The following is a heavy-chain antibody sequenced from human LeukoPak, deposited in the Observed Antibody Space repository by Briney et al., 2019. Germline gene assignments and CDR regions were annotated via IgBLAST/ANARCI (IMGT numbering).Heavy chain of an antibody. CDR3: ARGYSSGWFPFDY. CDR2: VNSDGSST. CDR1: GFTFSSYW. V-gene: IGHV3-74*01. Sequence: GGSLRLSCAASGFTFSSYWMHWVRQAPGKGLVWVSRVNSDGSSTTYADSVKGRFTISRDNAKNTLYLQMNSLRAEDTAVYYCARGYSSGWFPFDYWGQGTLVTVSS. D-gene: IGHD6-19*01. J-gene: IGHJ4*02.